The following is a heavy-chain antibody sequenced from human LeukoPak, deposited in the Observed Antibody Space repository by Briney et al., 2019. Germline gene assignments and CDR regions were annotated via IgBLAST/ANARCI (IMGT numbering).Heavy chain of an antibody. CDR2: IYSGGST. J-gene: IGHJ3*02. Sequence: GGSLRLSCAASGFTVSSNYMSWVRQAPGKGLEWVSVIYSGGSTYYADSVKGRFTISRHNSKNTLYLQMNSLRAEDTAVYYCAKDLRGEPTDAFDIWGQGTMVTVSS. CDR3: AKDLRGEPTDAFDI. D-gene: IGHD3-16*01. CDR1: GFTVSSNY. V-gene: IGHV3-53*04.